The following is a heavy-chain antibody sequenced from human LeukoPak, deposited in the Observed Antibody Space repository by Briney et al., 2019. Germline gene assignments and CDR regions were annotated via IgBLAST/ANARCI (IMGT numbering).Heavy chain of an antibody. Sequence: SETLSLTCTVSGGSISSYYWSWIRQPPGKGLEWIGYIYYSGSTNCNPSFKSRVTISVDTSRNQFSLKLSSVTAADTAVYYCARGCGGDCYDNWFDPWGQGTLVTVSS. CDR1: GGSISSYY. CDR2: IYYSGST. CDR3: ARGCGGDCYDNWFDP. J-gene: IGHJ5*02. D-gene: IGHD2-21*02. V-gene: IGHV4-59*01.